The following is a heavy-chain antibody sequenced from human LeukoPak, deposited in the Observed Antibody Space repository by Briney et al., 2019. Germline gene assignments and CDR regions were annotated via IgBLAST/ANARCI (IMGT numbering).Heavy chain of an antibody. CDR2: IKSTTDGGTI. J-gene: IGHJ4*02. Sequence: GGSLRLSCTGSVFAFTNAWMTWVRQAPGKGRGWVGHIKSTTDGGTIDYAAPVECRFTISRDESKNMMYLQMTNLKTEDTDVYYCTTKLGFIYGEDFWGQGTLVTVSS. V-gene: IGHV3-15*01. CDR3: TTKLGFIYGEDF. D-gene: IGHD4/OR15-4a*01. CDR1: VFAFTNAW.